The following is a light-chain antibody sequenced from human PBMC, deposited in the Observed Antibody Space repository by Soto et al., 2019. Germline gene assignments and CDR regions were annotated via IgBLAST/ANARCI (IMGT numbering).Light chain of an antibody. CDR2: DVS. CDR3: SSYTSSSTLV. Sequence: QSVLAQPASVSGSPGQSITISCTGTSSDVGGYNYVSWYQQYPDEAPKLMIYDVSNRPSGVSNRFSGSKSANTASLTISGLQAEDEADYYCSSYTSSSTLVFGTGTKVTVL. J-gene: IGLJ1*01. CDR1: SSDVGGYNY. V-gene: IGLV2-14*01.